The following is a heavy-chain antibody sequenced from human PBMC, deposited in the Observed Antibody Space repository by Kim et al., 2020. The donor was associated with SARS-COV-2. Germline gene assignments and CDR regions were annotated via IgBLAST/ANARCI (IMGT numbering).Heavy chain of an antibody. V-gene: IGHV4-59*08. J-gene: IGHJ6*02. Sequence: SETLSLTCTVSGGSISSYYWSWIRQPPGKGLEWIGYIYYSGSTNYNPSLKSRVTISVDTSKNQFSLKLSSVTAADTAVYYCASGGLRYFDWSVGGMDVWGQGTTVTVSS. CDR1: GGSISSYY. CDR2: IYYSGST. D-gene: IGHD3-9*01. CDR3: ASGGLRYFDWSVGGMDV.